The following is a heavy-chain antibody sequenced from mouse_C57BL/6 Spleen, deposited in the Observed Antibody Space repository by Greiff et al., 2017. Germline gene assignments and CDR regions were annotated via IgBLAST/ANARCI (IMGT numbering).Heavy chain of an antibody. Sequence: QVQLQQSGAELVMPGASVKLSCKASGYTFTSYWMHWVKQRPGQGLEWIGEIDPSDSYTNYNQKFKGKSTLTVDKSSSTAYMQLSSLTSEDSAVYYCARKVVAHYYAMDYWGQGTSVTVSS. CDR2: IDPSDSYT. J-gene: IGHJ4*01. CDR1: GYTFTSYW. V-gene: IGHV1-69*01. CDR3: ARKVVAHYYAMDY. D-gene: IGHD1-3*01.